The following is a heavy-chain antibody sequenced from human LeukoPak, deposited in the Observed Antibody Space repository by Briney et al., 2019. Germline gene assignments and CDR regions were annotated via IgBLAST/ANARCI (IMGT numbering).Heavy chain of an antibody. CDR2: ISGSGGST. D-gene: IGHD2-2*01. V-gene: IGHV3-23*01. CDR3: AKDRGSRSPYYFDN. J-gene: IGHJ4*02. Sequence: PGGSLRLSCAGSGFTVRSHAMSWVRQAPGKGLEWASGISGSGGSTYYADSVKGRFTISRDNSKNTLYLQMNSLRAEDTAVYYCAKDRGSRSPYYFDNWGQGTLVTVSS. CDR1: GFTVRSHA.